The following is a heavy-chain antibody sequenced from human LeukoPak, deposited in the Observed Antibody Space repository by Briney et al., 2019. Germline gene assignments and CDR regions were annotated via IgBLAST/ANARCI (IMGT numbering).Heavy chain of an antibody. D-gene: IGHD3-3*01. J-gene: IGHJ4*02. V-gene: IGHV4-4*07. Sequence: PSETLSLTCTVSGGSISSYYWSWIRQPAGKGLEWIGRIYTSGSTNYNPSLKSRVTMSVDTSKNQFSLKLSSVTAADTAVYYCASSPETYYDFWSGYSTFDYWGQGTLVTVSS. CDR1: GGSISSYY. CDR2: IYTSGST. CDR3: ASSPETYYDFWSGYSTFDY.